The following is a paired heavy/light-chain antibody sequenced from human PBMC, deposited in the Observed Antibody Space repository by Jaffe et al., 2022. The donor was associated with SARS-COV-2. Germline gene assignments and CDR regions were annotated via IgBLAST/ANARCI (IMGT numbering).Heavy chain of an antibody. CDR1: GYTFTSYD. CDR2: MNPNSGST. J-gene: IGHJ5*02. CDR3: ARQSASPRWFGEFTVP. D-gene: IGHD3-10*01. Sequence: QVQLVQSGAEVKKPGASVKVSCKTSGYTFTSYDINWVRQATGQGLEWMGWMNPNSGSTGYAQKFQGRVTMTRNTSISTAYMELSSLRSEDTAIYYCARQSASPRWFGEFTVPWGQGTLVTVSS. V-gene: IGHV1-8*01.
Light chain of an antibody. CDR3: QQYGSSPLT. Sequence: EIVLTQSPGTLSLSPGERATLSCRASQSVSSSYLAWYQQKPGQAPRLLIYGASSRATGIPDRFSGSGSGTDFTLTISRLEPEDFAVYYCQQYGSSPLTFGRGTKVEIK. CDR2: GAS. V-gene: IGKV3-20*01. CDR1: QSVSSSY. J-gene: IGKJ4*01.